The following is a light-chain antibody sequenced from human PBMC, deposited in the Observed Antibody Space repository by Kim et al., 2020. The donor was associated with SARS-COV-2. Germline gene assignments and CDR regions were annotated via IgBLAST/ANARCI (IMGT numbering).Light chain of an antibody. CDR2: KAS. V-gene: IGKV1-5*03. Sequence: SASVGDRVTITCLASQNIRTWLAWYQQKSGRAPKLLIYKASSLESGVPSRFSGSGSGTEFTLTITSLQPDDFATYYCQQYNGYPETFGQGTKLEI. J-gene: IGKJ2*01. CDR1: QNIRTW. CDR3: QQYNGYPET.